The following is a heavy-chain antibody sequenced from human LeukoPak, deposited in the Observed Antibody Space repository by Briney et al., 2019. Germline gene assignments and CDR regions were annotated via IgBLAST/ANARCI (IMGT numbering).Heavy chain of an antibody. CDR2: INPNSGIT. D-gene: IGHD2/OR15-2a*01. Sequence: ASVKVSCKASGYTFTAYYIHWVRQAPGQGLEWMGWINPNSGITNYAQNFQGRVTITRDTSISTVYMELSSLRSDDTAVYYCARNIENWGQGTLVTVSS. V-gene: IGHV1-2*02. J-gene: IGHJ4*02. CDR3: ARNIEN. CDR1: GYTFTAYY.